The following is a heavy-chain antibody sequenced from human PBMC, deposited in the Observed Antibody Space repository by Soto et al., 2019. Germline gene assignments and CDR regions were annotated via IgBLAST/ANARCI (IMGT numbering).Heavy chain of an antibody. CDR2: IYYSGST. J-gene: IGHJ5*02. V-gene: IGHV4-39*01. Sequence: QLQLQESGPGLVKPSETLSLTCTVSGGSISSSSYYWGWIRQPPGKGLEWIGSIYYSGSTYYNPSLKSRVTISVDTSKNQFSLKLSSVTAADTAVYYCARRQVPAAPFDPWGQGTLVTVSS. CDR3: ARRQVPAAPFDP. D-gene: IGHD2-2*01. CDR1: GGSISSSSYY.